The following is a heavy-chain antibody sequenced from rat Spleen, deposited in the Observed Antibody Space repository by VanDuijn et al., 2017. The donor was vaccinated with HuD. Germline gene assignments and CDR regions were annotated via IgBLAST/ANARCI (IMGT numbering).Heavy chain of an antibody. CDR1: GFIFSNYG. V-gene: IGHV5-20*01. CDR2: ISYDGGST. Sequence: EVQLVESGGGLVQPGRSMKLSCAASGFIFSNYGMAWVRQAPKKGLEWVAYISYDGGSTYYRDSVKGRFTISRDNAKSTLYLQMDSLRSEDTATYYCTSRGVLQSYYFDYWGQGVMVTVSS. CDR3: TSRGVLQSYYFDY. D-gene: IGHD1-1*01. J-gene: IGHJ2*01.